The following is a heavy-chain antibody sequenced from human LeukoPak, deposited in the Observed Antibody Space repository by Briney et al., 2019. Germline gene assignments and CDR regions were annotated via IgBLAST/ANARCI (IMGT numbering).Heavy chain of an antibody. CDR1: GYSFTSYW. Sequence: NPGESLKISCKGSGYSFTSYWIGWVLPMPGKGLEWMVIIYPGDSDTRYSPSFQGQVTISADKSISTAYLQWSSLKASDTAMYYCARRVVVPAATIAFDIWGQGTMVTVSS. D-gene: IGHD2-2*01. V-gene: IGHV5-51*01. CDR2: IYPGDSDT. J-gene: IGHJ3*02. CDR3: ARRVVVPAATIAFDI.